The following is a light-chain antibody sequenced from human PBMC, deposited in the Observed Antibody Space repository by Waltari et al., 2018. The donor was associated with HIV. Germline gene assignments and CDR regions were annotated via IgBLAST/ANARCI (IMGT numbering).Light chain of an antibody. CDR1: QDVGSY. CDR2: DAS. CDR3: QQRRRWPIT. J-gene: IGKJ5*01. V-gene: IGKV3-11*01. Sequence: DIVLTQSPAILSLSPGAGVTLSCRASQDVGSYLAWYQPKPGQAPRLLIYDASNRATGIPARFSGGGSGTDFTLTISRLEPDDFALYYCQQRRRWPITFGQGTRIEI.